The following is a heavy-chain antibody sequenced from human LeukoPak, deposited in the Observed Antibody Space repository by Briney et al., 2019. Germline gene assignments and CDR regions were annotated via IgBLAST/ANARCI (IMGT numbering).Heavy chain of an antibody. CDR2: IYHSGST. CDR3: ARESGSYYYYYGMDV. CDR1: GGSISSSNW. J-gene: IGHJ6*02. Sequence: PSGTLSLTCAVSGGSISSSNWWSWVRQPPGKGLEWIGEIYHSGSTNYNPSLKSRVTISVDKSKNQFSLQLSSVTAADTAVYYCARESGSYYYYYGMDVWGQGTTVTVSS. V-gene: IGHV4-4*02.